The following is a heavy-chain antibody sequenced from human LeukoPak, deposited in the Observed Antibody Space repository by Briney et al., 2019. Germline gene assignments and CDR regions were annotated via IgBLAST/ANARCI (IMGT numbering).Heavy chain of an antibody. V-gene: IGHV4-34*01. J-gene: IGHJ4*02. D-gene: IGHD3-22*01. CDR2: INHNGIT. CDR3: ARGLGARSGYGFGY. Sequence: SETLSLTCAVYGGSFSSYYWSWIRQTPGKGLEWIGEINHNGITNYNPSLKSRVTISIGTSKNQFSLKLTSVTAADTAMYYCARGLGARSGYGFGYWGQGTLVTVSS. CDR1: GGSFSSYY.